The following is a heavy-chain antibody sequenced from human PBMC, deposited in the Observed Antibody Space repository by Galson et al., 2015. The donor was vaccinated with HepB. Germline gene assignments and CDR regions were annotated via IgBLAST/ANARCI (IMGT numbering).Heavy chain of an antibody. Sequence: SLRLSCAASGFTFSSYGMHWVRQAPGKGLEWVAVIWCDGSNKYYADSVKGRFTISRDNSKNTLYLQMNSLRAEDTAVYYCARNLGYFDWYFDLWGRGTLVTVSS. CDR2: IWCDGSNK. J-gene: IGHJ2*01. CDR3: ARNLGYFDWYFDL. D-gene: IGHD3-9*01. V-gene: IGHV3-33*01. CDR1: GFTFSSYG.